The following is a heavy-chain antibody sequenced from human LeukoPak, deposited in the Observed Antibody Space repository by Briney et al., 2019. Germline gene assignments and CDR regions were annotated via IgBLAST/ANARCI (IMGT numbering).Heavy chain of an antibody. CDR2: IRSKAYGGTT. V-gene: IGHV3-49*03. D-gene: IGHD3-22*01. J-gene: IGHJ4*02. CDR3: THYYDSSGYYR. Sequence: GGSLRLSCTASGFTFGDYAMSWFRQAPGKGLEWVGFIRSKAYGGTTEYAASVKGRFTISRDDSKSIAYLQMNSLKTEDTAVYYCTHYYDSSGYYRWGQGTLVTVSS. CDR1: GFTFGDYA.